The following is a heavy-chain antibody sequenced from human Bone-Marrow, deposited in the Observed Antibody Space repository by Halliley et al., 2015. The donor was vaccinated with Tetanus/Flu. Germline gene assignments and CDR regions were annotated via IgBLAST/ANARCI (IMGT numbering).Heavy chain of an antibody. J-gene: IGHJ4*02. D-gene: IGHD3-16*01. CDR3: AGGVGYYFDH. V-gene: IGHV4-59*01. Sequence: GLEWFGSINYSGGTNHTPSPNSRVTLSRDTSKNQFSLKLSFVTAADTAMYFCAGGVGYYFDHWGQGTLVTASS. CDR2: INYSGGT.